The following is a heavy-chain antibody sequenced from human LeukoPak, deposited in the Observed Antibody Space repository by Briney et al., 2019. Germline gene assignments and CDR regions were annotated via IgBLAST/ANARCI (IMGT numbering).Heavy chain of an antibody. V-gene: IGHV3-9*03. CDR3: AKEHSSGRMV. D-gene: IGHD6-19*01. J-gene: IGHJ4*02. Sequence: PGGSLRLSCAASGFTFDDYAMHWVRQAPGKGLEWVSGISWNSGSIGYADSVKGRFTISRDNAKNSLYLQMNSLRAEDMALYYCAKEHSSGRMVWGQGTLVTVSS. CDR1: GFTFDDYA. CDR2: ISWNSGSI.